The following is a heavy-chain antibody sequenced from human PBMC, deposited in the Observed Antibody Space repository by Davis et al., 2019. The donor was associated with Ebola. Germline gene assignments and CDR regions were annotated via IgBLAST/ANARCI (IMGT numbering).Heavy chain of an antibody. J-gene: IGHJ5*02. D-gene: IGHD2-15*01. CDR2: INPNSGGT. CDR3: ARDLGYCSGGSCFFSNWFDP. CDR1: GYTFTNYY. Sequence: ASAQVSCKASGYTFTNYYMHWVRQAPGQGLEWMGRINPNSGGTNYAQKFQGRVTMTRDTSISTAYMELSRLRSDDTAVYYCARDLGYCSGGSCFFSNWFDPWGQGTLVTVSS. V-gene: IGHV1-2*06.